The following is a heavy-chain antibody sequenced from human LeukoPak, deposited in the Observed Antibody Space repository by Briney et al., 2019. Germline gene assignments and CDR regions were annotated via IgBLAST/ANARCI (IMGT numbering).Heavy chain of an antibody. Sequence: GGSLRLSCAASGFTFSSYAMHWVRQAPGKGLEWVAVISYDGSNKYYADSVKGRFTISRDNSKNTLYLQMNSLRAEDTAVYYCARDAGNYGFDPWGQGTLVTVSS. CDR3: ARDAGNYGFDP. D-gene: IGHD1-7*01. CDR2: ISYDGSNK. CDR1: GFTFSSYA. V-gene: IGHV3-30-3*01. J-gene: IGHJ5*02.